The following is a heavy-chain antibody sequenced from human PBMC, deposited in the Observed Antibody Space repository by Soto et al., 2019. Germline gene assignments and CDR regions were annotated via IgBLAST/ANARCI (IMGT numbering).Heavy chain of an antibody. Sequence: ASVKVSCKASGYTFTSYGISWVRQAPGQGLEWMGWISAYNGNTNYAQKLQGRVTMTTDTSTSTAYMELRSLGSDDTAVYYCARVGPFYGSGSYYILYWFDPWGQGTLVTVSS. CDR3: ARVGPFYGSGSYYILYWFDP. D-gene: IGHD3-10*01. CDR1: GYTFTSYG. J-gene: IGHJ5*02. CDR2: ISAYNGNT. V-gene: IGHV1-18*01.